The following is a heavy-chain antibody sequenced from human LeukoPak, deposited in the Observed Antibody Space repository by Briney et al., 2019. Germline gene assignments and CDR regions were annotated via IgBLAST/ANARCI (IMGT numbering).Heavy chain of an antibody. D-gene: IGHD6-6*01. V-gene: IGHV4-59*12. CDR2: IYYSGST. Sequence: SETLSLTCTVSGGSISSYYWSWIRQPPGKGLEWIGYIYYSGSTNYNPSLKSRVTISVDTSKNQFSLKLSSVTAADTAVYYCAVIAARSIDYWGQGTLVTVSS. J-gene: IGHJ4*02. CDR3: AVIAARSIDY. CDR1: GGSISSYY.